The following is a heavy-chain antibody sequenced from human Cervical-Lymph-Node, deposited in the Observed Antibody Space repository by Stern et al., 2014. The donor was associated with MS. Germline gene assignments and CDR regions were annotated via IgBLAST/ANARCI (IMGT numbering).Heavy chain of an antibody. CDR1: GGTFSSYA. CDR2: IIPSIGIA. V-gene: IGHV1-69*17. CDR3: ARDGGGVDI. Sequence: VQLVQSGAEVKKPGSSVKVSCKASGGTFSSYAIRWVRQAPGQGLEWVGGIIPSIGIANHAQTFQGRVTITADKSTNTGYMELSSLRSEDTALYYCARDGGGVDICGQGTMVSVSS. J-gene: IGHJ3*02.